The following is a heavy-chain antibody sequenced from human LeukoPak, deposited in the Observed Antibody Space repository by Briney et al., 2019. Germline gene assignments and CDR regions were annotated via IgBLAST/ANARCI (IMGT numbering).Heavy chain of an antibody. V-gene: IGHV6-1*01. CDR2: TYYTSTWYN. D-gene: IGHD6-13*01. Sequence: SQTLSLTCAISGDSVSSNSATWNWIRQSPSRGLEWLGRTYYTSTWYNDYAVSVKSRITINADTSKNQLSLHLNSVTPEDTAVYFCARGKIGAAGTFVYWGQGTLVAVSS. J-gene: IGHJ4*02. CDR3: ARGKIGAAGTFVY. CDR1: GDSVSSNSAT.